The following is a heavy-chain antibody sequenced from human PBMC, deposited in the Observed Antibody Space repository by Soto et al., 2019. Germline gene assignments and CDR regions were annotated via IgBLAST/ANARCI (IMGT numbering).Heavy chain of an antibody. CDR2: IIPIFGTA. CDR1: GGTFSSYA. Sequence: ASVKVSCKASGGTFSSYAISWVRQAPGQGLEWMGGIIPIFGTANYAQKFQGRVTITADESTSTAYMELSSLRSEDTAVYYCARDLVVVVAATLGVRYNYGNIDYWGQGTLVTVSS. V-gene: IGHV1-69*13. CDR3: ARDLVVVVAATLGVRYNYGNIDY. D-gene: IGHD2-15*01. J-gene: IGHJ4*02.